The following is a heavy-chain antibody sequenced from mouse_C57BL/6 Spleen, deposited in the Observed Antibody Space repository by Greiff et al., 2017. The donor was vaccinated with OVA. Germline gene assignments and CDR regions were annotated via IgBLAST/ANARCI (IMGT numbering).Heavy chain of an antibody. D-gene: IGHD2-3*01. J-gene: IGHJ2*01. CDR2: IYPRSGNT. V-gene: IGHV1-81*01. CDR3: ARGYDGYYFDY. Sequence: QVQLQQSGAELARPGASVKLSCKASGYTFTSYGISWVKQRTGQGLEWIGEIYPRSGNTYYNEKFKGKATLTADKSSITAYMELRSLTSEDSAVYFCARGYDGYYFDYWGQGTTLTVSS. CDR1: GYTFTSYG.